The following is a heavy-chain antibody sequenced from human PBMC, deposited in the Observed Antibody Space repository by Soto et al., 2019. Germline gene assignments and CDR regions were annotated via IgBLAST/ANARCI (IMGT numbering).Heavy chain of an antibody. J-gene: IGHJ1*01. CDR2: IYYSGST. CDR1: GGYIGSSSDY. D-gene: IGHD2-15*01. Sequence: PSETLSLTCSVSGGYIGSSSDYWGWIRQPPGKGLEWIGSIYYSGSTYYNPSLKSRVTISVDTSKNQFSLKLSSVTAADTAVYYCARHTPAISISDHWGQG. V-gene: IGHV4-39*01. CDR3: ARHTPAISISDH.